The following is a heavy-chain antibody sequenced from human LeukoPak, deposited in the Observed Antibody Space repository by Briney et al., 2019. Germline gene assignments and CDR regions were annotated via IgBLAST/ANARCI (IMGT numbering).Heavy chain of an antibody. Sequence: ASVKVSCKASGYTFTCYYMHWVRQAPGQGLEWMGWINPNSGGTNYAQKFQGRVTMTRDTSISTAYMELSRLRSDDTAVYYCPRETPQRRGGGIDYWGQGTLVTVSS. CDR1: GYTFTCYY. CDR3: PRETPQRRGGGIDY. D-gene: IGHD3-16*01. J-gene: IGHJ4*02. V-gene: IGHV1-2*02. CDR2: INPNSGGT.